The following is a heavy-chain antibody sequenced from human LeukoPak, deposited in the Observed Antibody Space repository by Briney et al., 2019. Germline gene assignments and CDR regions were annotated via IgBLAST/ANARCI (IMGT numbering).Heavy chain of an antibody. CDR3: ARSQGGAYSYGTDY. D-gene: IGHD5-18*01. CDR2: INPSGGST. Sequence: ASVKVSCKASGYTFTSYYMQWVRQAPGQGLEWMGLINPSGGSTSYAQKFQGRVSMTRDTSTSTVYMELSSLRPEDTAVYYCARSQGGAYSYGTDYWGQGTLVSVSS. J-gene: IGHJ4*02. V-gene: IGHV1-46*01. CDR1: GYTFTSYY.